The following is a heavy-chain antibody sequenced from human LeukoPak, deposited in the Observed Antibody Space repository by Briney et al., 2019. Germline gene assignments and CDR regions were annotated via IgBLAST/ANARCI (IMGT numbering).Heavy chain of an antibody. CDR2: IKGDGSQK. J-gene: IGHJ4*02. CDR1: GFSFSDHW. D-gene: IGHD5-12*01. CDR3: ARNRGWLQFDY. V-gene: IGHV3-7*03. Sequence: PGGSLRLSCAASGFSFSDHWLDWVRQAPGKGLEWVAHIKGDGSQKYYADSVKGRFTISRDNAKTSLYLQMDSLRAEDTAVYYCARNRGWLQFDYWGQGTLVTVSS.